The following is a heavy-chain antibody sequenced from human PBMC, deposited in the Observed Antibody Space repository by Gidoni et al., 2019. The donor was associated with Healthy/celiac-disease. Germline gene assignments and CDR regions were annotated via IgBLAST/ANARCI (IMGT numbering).Heavy chain of an antibody. CDR3: ARGSGSGSYYSLPGDNWFDP. J-gene: IGHJ5*02. CDR1: GGTFSSYA. V-gene: IGHV1-69*01. D-gene: IGHD3-10*01. CDR2: IIPIFGTP. Sequence: QVQLVQSGAEVKKPGSSVKVSCKASGGTFSSYAISWVRQAPGQGLEWMGGIIPIFGTPNYAQKFQGRVTITADESTSTAYMELSSLRSEDTAVYYCARGSGSGSYYSLPGDNWFDPWGQGTLVTVSS.